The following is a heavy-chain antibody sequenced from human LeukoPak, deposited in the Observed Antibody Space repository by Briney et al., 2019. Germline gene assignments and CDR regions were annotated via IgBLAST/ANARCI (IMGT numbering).Heavy chain of an antibody. J-gene: IGHJ4*02. V-gene: IGHV3-23*01. CDR3: AKGDAVTAIFPLDY. Sequence: GGSLRLSCAASGFTFITYAMNWVRQAPGKGLEWVSGISGSGGTTYYADSVQGRFTISRDNSKKTVFLQMNSLRAEDTAVYYCAKGDAVTAIFPLDYWGQGTLVIVSS. D-gene: IGHD2-21*02. CDR2: ISGSGGTT. CDR1: GFTFITYA.